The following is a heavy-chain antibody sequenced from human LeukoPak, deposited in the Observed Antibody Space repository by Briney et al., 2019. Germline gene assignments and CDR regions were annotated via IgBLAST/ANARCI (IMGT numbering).Heavy chain of an antibody. D-gene: IGHD4-17*01. CDR2: ISSSSSYI. Sequence: GGSLRLSCAASGFTFSSYSMNWVRQAPGKGLEWVSSISSSSSYIHYADSVKGRFTISRDNAKNSLYLQMNSLRAEDTAVYYCARDGTTVTTFFYYYYMDVWGKGTTVTVSS. V-gene: IGHV3-21*01. CDR3: ARDGTTVTTFFYYYYMDV. J-gene: IGHJ6*03. CDR1: GFTFSSYS.